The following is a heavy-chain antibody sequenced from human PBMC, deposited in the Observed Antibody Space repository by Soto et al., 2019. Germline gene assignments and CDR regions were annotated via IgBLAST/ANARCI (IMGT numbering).Heavy chain of an antibody. CDR2: MNPNSGNT. V-gene: IGHV1-8*01. J-gene: IGHJ6*02. CDR1: GYTFTSYD. CDR3: ASTPYGSGSYYASYYYYYGMDV. D-gene: IGHD3-10*01. Sequence: GASVKVSCKASGYTFTSYDINWVRQATGRGLEWMGWMNPNSGNTGYAQKFQGRVTMTRNTSISTAYMELSSLRSEDTAVYYCASTPYGSGSYYASYYYYYGMDVWGQGTTVTVSS.